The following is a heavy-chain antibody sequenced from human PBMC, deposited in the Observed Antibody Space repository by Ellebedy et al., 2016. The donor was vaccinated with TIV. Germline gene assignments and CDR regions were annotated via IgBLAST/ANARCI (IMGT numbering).Heavy chain of an antibody. Sequence: GESLKISCAASGFTFSSFSMNWVRQAPGKGLEWVSSISSSSSYISYGDSVKGRFIISRDNAKKSLDLQMNSLRAEDTAVYYCTRWAGSSWSLPLYGMDVWGQGTTVTVSS. V-gene: IGHV3-21*01. J-gene: IGHJ6*02. CDR1: GFTFSSFS. CDR3: TRWAGSSWSLPLYGMDV. CDR2: ISSSSSYI. D-gene: IGHD6-13*01.